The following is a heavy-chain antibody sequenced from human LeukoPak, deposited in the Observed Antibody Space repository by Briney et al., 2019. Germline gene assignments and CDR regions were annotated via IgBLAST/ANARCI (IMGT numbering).Heavy chain of an antibody. CDR3: ARVHYDFWSGYFNQYYFDY. CDR1: GFTFSSYG. Sequence: GGSLRLSCAASGFTFSSYGMHWVRQAPGKGLEWVAFIRYDGSNKYYADSVKGRFTISRDNAKNSLYLQMNSLRAEDTAVYYCARVHYDFWSGYFNQYYFDYWGQGTLVTVSS. D-gene: IGHD3-3*01. CDR2: IRYDGSNK. V-gene: IGHV3-30*02. J-gene: IGHJ4*02.